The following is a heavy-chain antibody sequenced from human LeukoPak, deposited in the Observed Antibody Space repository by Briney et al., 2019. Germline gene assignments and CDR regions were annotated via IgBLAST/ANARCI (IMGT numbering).Heavy chain of an antibody. CDR3: ASDLLRSPSLKYYDAFDI. V-gene: IGHV4-39*01. J-gene: IGHJ3*02. Sequence: PSETLSLTCTVSGGSISSSSYYWGWIRQPPGKGLEWIGSIYYSGSTYYNPSLKSRVTISVDTSKNQFSLKLSSVTAADTAVYYCASDLLRSPSLKYYDAFDIWGQGTMVTVSS. CDR2: IYYSGST. D-gene: IGHD3-10*01. CDR1: GGSISSSSYY.